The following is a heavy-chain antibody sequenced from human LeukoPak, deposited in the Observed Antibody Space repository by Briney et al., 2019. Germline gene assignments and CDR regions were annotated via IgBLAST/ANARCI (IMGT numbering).Heavy chain of an antibody. D-gene: IGHD4-17*01. CDR3: ARGGDYGDLRYFDY. J-gene: IGHJ4*02. V-gene: IGHV4-59*01. Sequence: PAETLSLTCTVSGGSINNYYWSWIRQPPGKGLEWIGYIYYRGSTNYNPSLKSRVTFSVDTSKNQFSLKLNSVTAADTAVYYCARGGDYGDLRYFDYWGQGTLVTVSS. CDR1: GGSINNYY. CDR2: IYYRGST.